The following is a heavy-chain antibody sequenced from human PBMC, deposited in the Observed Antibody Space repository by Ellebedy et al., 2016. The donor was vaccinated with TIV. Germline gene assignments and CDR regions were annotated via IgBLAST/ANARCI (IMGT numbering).Heavy chain of an antibody. CDR2: IKSKTDGGTI. Sequence: GESLKISCAASGFTVRNTDMTWVRQAPGKGLEWVGRIKSKTDGGTIDYAAPVEIRFTISRDDSDNTLYLQMNSLKTEDTAVYYCARIGEPNHYYDSSGYYYRSVIAGAFDIWGQGTMVTVSS. V-gene: IGHV3-15*01. CDR3: ARIGEPNHYYDSSGYYYRSVIAGAFDI. D-gene: IGHD3-22*01. J-gene: IGHJ3*02. CDR1: GFTVRNTD.